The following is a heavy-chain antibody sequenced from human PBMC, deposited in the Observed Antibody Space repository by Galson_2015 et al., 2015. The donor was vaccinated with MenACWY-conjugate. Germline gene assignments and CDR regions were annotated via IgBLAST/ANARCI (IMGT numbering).Heavy chain of an antibody. Sequence: SETLSLTCAVYGGSFSGYYWSWIRQPPGKGLEWIGEINQSTGTKYNPSLKSRVTILADTSKNQFSLKVNSVTAADTAVYYCARHLRDTSTSFDYWGQGTLVTVSS. CDR1: GGSFSGYY. CDR2: INQSTGT. J-gene: IGHJ4*02. CDR3: ARHLRDTSTSFDY. V-gene: IGHV4-34*01. D-gene: IGHD2-2*01.